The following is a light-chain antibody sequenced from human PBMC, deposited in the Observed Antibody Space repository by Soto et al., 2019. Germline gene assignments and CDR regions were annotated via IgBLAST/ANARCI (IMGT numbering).Light chain of an antibody. Sequence: QSALTQSASVSGSPGQSITISCTGTSSDVGGYNYVSWYQQHPGKAPKLIIYDVSNRPSGVSTRFSGSKAGNTASLTISGLQAEEEADYSCSSYTSTNSGVLGGGTKLTVL. J-gene: IGLJ3*02. CDR2: DVS. CDR1: SSDVGGYNY. CDR3: SSYTSTNSGV. V-gene: IGLV2-14*01.